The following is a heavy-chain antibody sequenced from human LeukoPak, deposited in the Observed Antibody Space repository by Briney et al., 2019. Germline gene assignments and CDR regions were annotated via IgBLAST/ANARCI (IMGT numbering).Heavy chain of an antibody. J-gene: IGHJ4*02. V-gene: IGHV3-53*01. D-gene: IGHD6-13*01. CDR3: AKDAASYSSSWSDY. CDR2: IGNDGRT. Sequence: GGSLRLSCAASGFTVSSSYMSWVRQAPGKGLECVSVIGNDGRTYYANSVKGRFTISRDNSKNTLYLQMNSLRAEDTAVYYCAKDAASYSSSWSDYWGQGTLVTVSS. CDR1: GFTVSSSY.